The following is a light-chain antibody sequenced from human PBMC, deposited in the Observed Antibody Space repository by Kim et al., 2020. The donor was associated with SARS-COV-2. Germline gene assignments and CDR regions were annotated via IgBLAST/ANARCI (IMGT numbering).Light chain of an antibody. Sequence: SASTGDRVTITCRASQGSSSYLAWYQQKPGKAPKLLIYAASTLQSGVPSRFSGSGSGTDFTLTISCLQSEDFATYYCQQYYSYPTFGQGTKLEI. CDR2: AAS. J-gene: IGKJ2*01. V-gene: IGKV1-8*01. CDR1: QGSSSY. CDR3: QQYYSYPT.